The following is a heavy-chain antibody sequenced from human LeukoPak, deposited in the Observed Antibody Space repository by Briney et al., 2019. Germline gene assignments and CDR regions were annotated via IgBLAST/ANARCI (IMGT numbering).Heavy chain of an antibody. CDR2: IIPIFGTA. V-gene: IGHV1-69*13. CDR3: ARARPSYYYYMDV. CDR1: GYSFTSYG. J-gene: IGHJ6*03. Sequence: ASVKVSCKASGYSFTSYGISWVRQAPGQGLEWMGGIIPIFGTANYAQKFQGRVTITADESTSTAYMELSSLRSEDTAVYYCARARPSYYYYMDVWGKGTTVTVSS.